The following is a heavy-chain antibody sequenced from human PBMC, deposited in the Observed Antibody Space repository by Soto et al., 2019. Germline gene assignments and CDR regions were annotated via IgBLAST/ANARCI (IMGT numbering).Heavy chain of an antibody. Sequence: GGSLRLSCAASGFTFSSYDMHWVRQAPGKGLEWVAVISYDGSNKYYADSVKGRFTISRDNSKNTLYLQMSSLRAEDTAVYYCTKDPGGYDSSGYLGYWGQGTLVTSPQ. CDR2: ISYDGSNK. D-gene: IGHD3-22*01. J-gene: IGHJ4*02. V-gene: IGHV3-30*18. CDR3: TKDPGGYDSSGYLGY. CDR1: GFTFSSYD.